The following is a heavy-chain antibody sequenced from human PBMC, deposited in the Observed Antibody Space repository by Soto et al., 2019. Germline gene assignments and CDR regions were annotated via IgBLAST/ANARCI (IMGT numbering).Heavy chain of an antibody. J-gene: IGHJ6*03. CDR2: ISCDGSSR. CDR3: AKDTKPAHYMDV. V-gene: IGHV3-30*18. Sequence: GSLSLSCAASGFTFSSYAMSWVRQAPGKGLEWVSIISCDGSSREYVDSVKGRFTISRDNSKNTLYLQMNYLRAEDTAVYYCAKDTKPAHYMDVWGKGTTVTVSS. D-gene: IGHD2-2*01. CDR1: GFTFSSYA.